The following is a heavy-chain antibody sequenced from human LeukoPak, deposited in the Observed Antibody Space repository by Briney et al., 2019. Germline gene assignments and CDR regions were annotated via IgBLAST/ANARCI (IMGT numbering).Heavy chain of an antibody. V-gene: IGHV1-2*02. CDR1: RYTFTDYY. CDR2: INPNSGVT. D-gene: IGHD5-18*01. Sequence: ASVKVSCKASRYTFTDYYMHWVRQAPGQGLEWMGWINPNSGVTSYSQKFQGGVTMTRDMSISTAYMELSRLRSDDTAVYYCARELTAGGDFWGQGTLVTVSS. J-gene: IGHJ4*02. CDR3: ARELTAGGDF.